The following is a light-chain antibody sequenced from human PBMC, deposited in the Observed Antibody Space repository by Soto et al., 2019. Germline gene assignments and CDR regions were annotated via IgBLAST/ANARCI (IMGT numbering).Light chain of an antibody. J-gene: IGLJ1*01. CDR1: SANIGAAYN. CDR2: GNN. CDR3: QSYDSSLSGYV. V-gene: IGLV1-40*01. Sequence: SVLTQPPSVSGAPGQRVTISCTGSSANIGAAYNVDWYQQLPGTAPKLLIYGNNNRPSGVPDRFSGSKSGTSASLAITGLQAEDEADYYCQSYDSSLSGYVFGTGTKVTVL.